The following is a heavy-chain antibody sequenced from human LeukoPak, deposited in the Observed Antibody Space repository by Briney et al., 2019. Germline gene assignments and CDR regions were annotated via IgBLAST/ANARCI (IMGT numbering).Heavy chain of an antibody. CDR1: GFTFSSYG. Sequence: PGGSLRLSCAASGFTFSSYGIHCVRQAPGKGLEWVAFIRYDGSNKYYADSVKGRFTISRDNSKNTLYLQMNSLRAEDTAVYYSARDGNYYDSSGYFGYWGQGTLVTVSX. J-gene: IGHJ4*02. CDR3: ARDGNYYDSSGYFGY. CDR2: IRYDGSNK. D-gene: IGHD3-22*01. V-gene: IGHV3-30*02.